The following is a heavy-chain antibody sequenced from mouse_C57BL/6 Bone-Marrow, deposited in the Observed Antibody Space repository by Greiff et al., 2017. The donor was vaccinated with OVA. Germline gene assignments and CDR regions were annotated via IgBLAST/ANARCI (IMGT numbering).Heavy chain of an antibody. D-gene: IGHD1-1*01. Sequence: QVQLQQSGPELVKPGASVKISCKASGYTFTSYWMHWVKQRPGQGLEWIGEIDPSDSYTNYNQKFKGKSTLTVDKSSSTAYMQLSSLTSEDSAVYYCARKYYGSSYGFAYWGQGTLVTVSA. CDR2: IDPSDSYT. CDR3: ARKYYGSSYGFAY. CDR1: GYTFTSYW. J-gene: IGHJ3*01. V-gene: IGHV1-69*01.